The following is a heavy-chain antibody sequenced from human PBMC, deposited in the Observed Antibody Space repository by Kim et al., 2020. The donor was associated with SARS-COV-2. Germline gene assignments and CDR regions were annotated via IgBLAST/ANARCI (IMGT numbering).Heavy chain of an antibody. CDR1: GGSISSSSHY. V-gene: IGHV4-39*01. Sequence: SETLSLTCSVSGGSISSSSHYWGWIRQPPGEGLEWIGSIYYVGSSYYNPSLKSRATISVDRSKNQFSLRLTSVTAADTAIYYRARQTDGSTNFPDYFDY. CDR2: IYYVGSS. J-gene: IGHJ4*01. CDR3: ARQTDGSTNFPDYFDY. D-gene: IGHD6-13*01.